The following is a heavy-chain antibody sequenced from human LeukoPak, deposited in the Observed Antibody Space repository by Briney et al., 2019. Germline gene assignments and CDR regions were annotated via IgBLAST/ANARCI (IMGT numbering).Heavy chain of an antibody. V-gene: IGHV1-3*01. CDR2: INAVNGNT. J-gene: IGHJ4*02. CDR3: ARGPRAAADDY. Sequence: ASVKVSCKASGYTFINYAINWGRQAPGQRPEWVGWINAVNGNTKYSQKFQGRVTITRDTSASTAYMELTSLTSADTAVYYCARGPRAAADDYWGQGTLVTVSS. D-gene: IGHD6-13*01. CDR1: GYTFINYA.